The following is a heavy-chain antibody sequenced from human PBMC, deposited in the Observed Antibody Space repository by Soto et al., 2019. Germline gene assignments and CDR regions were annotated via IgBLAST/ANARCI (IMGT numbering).Heavy chain of an antibody. J-gene: IGHJ5*02. Sequence: GASVKVSCKASGYTFTGYYMHWVRQAPGQGLEWMGWINPNSGGTNYAQKFQGWVTMTRDTSISTAYMELRRLRSDDTAVYYCARAHYDILTGWFDPWGQGTLVTSPQ. V-gene: IGHV1-2*04. D-gene: IGHD3-9*01. CDR3: ARAHYDILTGWFDP. CDR1: GYTFTGYY. CDR2: INPNSGGT.